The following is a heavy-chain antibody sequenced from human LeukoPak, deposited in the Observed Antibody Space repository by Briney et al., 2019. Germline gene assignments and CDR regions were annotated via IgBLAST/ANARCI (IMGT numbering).Heavy chain of an antibody. CDR1: GFTFSSYW. Sequence: GGSLRLSCAASGFTFSSYWMSWVRQAPGKGLEWVSVIYSGGSTYYADSVKGRFTISRDNSKNTLYLQMNSLRAEDTAVYYCARAISGSYDYWGQGTLVTVSS. CDR3: ARAISGSYDY. D-gene: IGHD1-26*01. J-gene: IGHJ4*02. CDR2: IYSGGST. V-gene: IGHV3-53*01.